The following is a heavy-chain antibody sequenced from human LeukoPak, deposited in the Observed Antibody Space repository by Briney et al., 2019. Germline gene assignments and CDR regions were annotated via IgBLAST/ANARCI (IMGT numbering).Heavy chain of an antibody. V-gene: IGHV1-69*05. CDR1: GGTFSSYA. D-gene: IGHD3-3*01. J-gene: IGHJ3*02. Sequence: SVKVSCKASGGTFSSYAISWVRQAPGQGLEWMGGIIPIFGTANYAQKFQGRVTITTDESTSPAYMELSSLRSEDTAVYYCARNRHYDFWSGRSDAFDIWGQGTMVTVSS. CDR3: ARNRHYDFWSGRSDAFDI. CDR2: IIPIFGTA.